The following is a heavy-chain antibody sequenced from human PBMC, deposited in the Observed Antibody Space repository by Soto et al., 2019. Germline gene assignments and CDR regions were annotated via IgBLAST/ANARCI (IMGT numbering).Heavy chain of an antibody. CDR3: ARATRYFGSFDS. CDR1: GFSVTSNY. J-gene: IGHJ4*02. CDR2: LYTGGST. Sequence: EVQLVESGGGLIQLGGSLRLSCVASGFSVTSNYMTWVRQAPGKGLEWVSILYTGGSTYYSDSVKGRSTISRDTPKNTVFLQLNSLRAEDTAIYYCARATRYFGSFDSWGQGTLVSVAS. V-gene: IGHV3-53*01. D-gene: IGHD2-2*01.